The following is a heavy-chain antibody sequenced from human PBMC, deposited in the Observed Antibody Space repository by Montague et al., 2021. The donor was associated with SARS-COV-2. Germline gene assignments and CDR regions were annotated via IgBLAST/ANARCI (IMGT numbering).Heavy chain of an antibody. J-gene: IGHJ4*02. D-gene: IGHD3-22*01. CDR2: IFRSGAS. CDR1: GDSISNSNW. Sequence: SETLSLTCTVSGDSISNSNWWTWVRQSPGRGLEWIGEIFRSGASNYNPSLKSRVTMSVDMSRNPFSLSLSNVTAADTAIYYCVRGGTMTVVVFDYWGQGTLVTVSS. CDR3: VRGGTMTVVVFDY. V-gene: IGHV4-4*02.